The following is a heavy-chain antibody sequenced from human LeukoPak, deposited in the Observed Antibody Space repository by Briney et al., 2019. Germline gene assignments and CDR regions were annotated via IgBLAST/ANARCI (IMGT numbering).Heavy chain of an antibody. CDR3: AKIAAAGSRGPYYFDS. J-gene: IGHJ4*02. V-gene: IGHV3-30*18. Sequence: GGSLRLSCAASGFTFSSYGMHWVRQAPGKGLEWVAVISYDGSNKYYADSVKGRFTISRDNSKNTLYLQMNSLRTGDTAIYYCAKIAAAGSRGPYYFDSWGQGTLVTVSS. D-gene: IGHD6-13*01. CDR2: ISYDGSNK. CDR1: GFTFSSYG.